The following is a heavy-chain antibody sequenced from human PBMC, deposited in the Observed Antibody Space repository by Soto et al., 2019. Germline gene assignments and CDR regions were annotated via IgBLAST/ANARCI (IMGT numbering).Heavy chain of an antibody. CDR2: IHPSGGGS. CDR3: ARGGHIAVVTERFAC. Sequence: QVQLVQSGAEVKKPGASVKVSCKSSGYPFNTHYLHWVRQAPGQGLEWMGMIHPSGGGSTYAQKFLGRVTMTMDTSTSTAFRGLTSRRSADTAVYYCARGGHIAVVTERFACWGQGTLVTVSS. J-gene: IGHJ4*02. CDR1: GYPFNTHY. D-gene: IGHD2-21*02. V-gene: IGHV1-46*02.